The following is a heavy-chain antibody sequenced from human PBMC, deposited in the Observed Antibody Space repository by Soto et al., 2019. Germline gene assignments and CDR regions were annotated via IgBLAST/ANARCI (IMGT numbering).Heavy chain of an antibody. CDR1: GASLSDNY. Sequence: SETLSLTCAVYGASLSDNYCNWLRQPPGKGLEWIGGINHSGNTNYNPSLRSRVTISIDTSKNQLSLNLRSVSAADTAVYYCARGRGGFDAWGQGTPVTVSS. CDR2: INHSGNT. CDR3: ARGRGGFDA. V-gene: IGHV4-34*01. J-gene: IGHJ5*02.